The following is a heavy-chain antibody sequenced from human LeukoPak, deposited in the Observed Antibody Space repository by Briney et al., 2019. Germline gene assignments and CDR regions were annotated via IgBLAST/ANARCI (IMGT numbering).Heavy chain of an antibody. Sequence: SETLSLTCTVSGGSISSGGYYWSWIRQHPGKGLEWIGYIYYSGSTYYIPSLKSRVTISVDTSKNQFSLKLSSVTAADTAVYYCARERPQDYDFWSGSKGNYFDYWGQGTLVTVSS. CDR1: GGSISSGGYY. J-gene: IGHJ4*02. CDR3: ARERPQDYDFWSGSKGNYFDY. CDR2: IYYSGST. D-gene: IGHD3-3*01. V-gene: IGHV4-31*03.